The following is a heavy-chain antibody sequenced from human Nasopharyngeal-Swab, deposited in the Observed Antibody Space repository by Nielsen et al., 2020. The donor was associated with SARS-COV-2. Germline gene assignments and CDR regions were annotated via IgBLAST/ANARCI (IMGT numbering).Heavy chain of an antibody. CDR2: IINNGGST. V-gene: IGHV3-23*01. CDR1: RFTFSNYA. CDR3: AKDGCPRSGECQFEN. Sequence: GESLKISCAASRFTFSNYAVSWVRQAPGKGPEWVSTIINNGGSTYYADAVKGRFTISRDNSKNTLYLQMDGLRVEDTAVYYCAKDGCPRSGECQFENWGQGTLATVSS. J-gene: IGHJ4*02. D-gene: IGHD2-15*01.